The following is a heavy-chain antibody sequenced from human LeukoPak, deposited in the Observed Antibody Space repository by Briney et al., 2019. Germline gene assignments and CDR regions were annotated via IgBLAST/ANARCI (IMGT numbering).Heavy chain of an antibody. J-gene: IGHJ5*02. CDR3: AREILGSGSNWFDP. D-gene: IGHD6-19*01. CDR2: ISYSGST. CDR1: GGSISSTSYH. V-gene: IGHV4-61*01. Sequence: SETLSLTCTVSGGSISSTSYHWAWIRQPPGKGLEWVGYISYSGSTNYNPSLKSRVTISVDTSKNQFSLRLSSVTAADTAVYYCAREILGSGSNWFDPWGQGTLVTVSS.